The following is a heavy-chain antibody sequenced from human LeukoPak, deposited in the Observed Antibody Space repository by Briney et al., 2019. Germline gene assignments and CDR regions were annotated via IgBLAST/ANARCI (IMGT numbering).Heavy chain of an antibody. D-gene: IGHD6-19*01. J-gene: IGHJ4*02. V-gene: IGHV4-59*01. CDR1: GGSTSSYY. CDR2: IYYSGST. Sequence: SETLSLTCTVSGGSTSSYYWSWIRQPPGKGLEWIGYIYYSGSTNYNPSLKSRVTISVDTSKNQFSLKLSSVTAADTAVYYCARATYSSGWGTSDYWGQGTLVTVSS. CDR3: ARATYSSGWGTSDY.